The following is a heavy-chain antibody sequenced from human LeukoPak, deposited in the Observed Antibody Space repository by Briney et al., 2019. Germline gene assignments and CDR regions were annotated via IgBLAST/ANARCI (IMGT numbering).Heavy chain of an antibody. CDR2: ISSSSSYI. Sequence: GGSLRLSCAASGFTFSSYSMNWVRQAPGKGLEWVSSISSSSSYIYYADSVKGRFTTSRDNAKNSLYLQMNSLRAEDTAVYYCARTYSSGWYFQHWGQGTLVTVSS. CDR3: ARTYSSGWYFQH. CDR1: GFTFSSYS. J-gene: IGHJ1*01. D-gene: IGHD6-19*01. V-gene: IGHV3-21*01.